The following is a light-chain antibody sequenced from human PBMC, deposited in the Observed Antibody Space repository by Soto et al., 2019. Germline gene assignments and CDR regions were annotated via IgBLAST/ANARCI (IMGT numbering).Light chain of an antibody. CDR1: SSDIGRFHY. CDR3: SSCASGTTYV. CDR2: ADN. Sequence: QSALTQPASVSGSPGQSITISCTGTSSDIGRFHYVSWYQHHPGKAPKLMIFADNHRPSGVSNRFSGSKSGTTASLTISGLQAEDEADYYCSSCASGTTYVFGPGTKLIVL. V-gene: IGLV2-14*03. J-gene: IGLJ1*01.